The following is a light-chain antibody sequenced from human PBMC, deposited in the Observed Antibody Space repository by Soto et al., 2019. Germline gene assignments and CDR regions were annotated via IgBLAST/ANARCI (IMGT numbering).Light chain of an antibody. CDR3: QQANSFPIT. CDR1: HTINSW. CDR2: TAS. J-gene: IGKJ5*01. V-gene: IGKV1-12*01. Sequence: DIQMTQSPSSVSASVGDSVTNTCRASHTINSWLAWYQQKPGKAPNLLIYTASSLQGGVPSRFSGSGSGTDFTLTITSLQPEDFATYYCQQANSFPITFGQGTRLEIE.